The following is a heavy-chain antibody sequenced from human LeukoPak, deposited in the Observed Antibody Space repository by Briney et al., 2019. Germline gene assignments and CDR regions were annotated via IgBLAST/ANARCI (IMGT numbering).Heavy chain of an antibody. D-gene: IGHD2-15*01. CDR3: ARGGPIYCSGDSCYPGDY. CDR2: ISWNSGSI. CDR1: GFTFDDYA. Sequence: GGSLRLSCAASGFTFDDYAMHWVRQAPGKGLEWVSGISWNSGSIGYADSVKGRFTISRDNARNTLYLQMNSLRAEDTAVYYCARGGPIYCSGDSCYPGDYWGQGTLVTVSS. J-gene: IGHJ4*02. V-gene: IGHV3-9*01.